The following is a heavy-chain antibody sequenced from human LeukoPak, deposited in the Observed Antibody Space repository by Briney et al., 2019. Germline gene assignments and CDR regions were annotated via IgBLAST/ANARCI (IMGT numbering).Heavy chain of an antibody. CDR2: ISGSGGST. V-gene: IGHV3-23*01. Sequence: RRSMRLSCAAAGFTFSNYAMSWVRQAPGKGLGWVSSISGSGGSTYNADSVKGGFTISRDNSKNTLYLQVNSLRAEATALYLCATGETDWNVGATPYCGQGSPPTVSS. CDR1: GFTFSNYA. D-gene: IGHD1-1*01. J-gene: IGHJ1*01. CDR3: ATGETDWNVGATPY.